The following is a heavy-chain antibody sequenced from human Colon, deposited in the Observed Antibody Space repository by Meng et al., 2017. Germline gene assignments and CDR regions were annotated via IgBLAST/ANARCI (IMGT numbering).Heavy chain of an antibody. CDR2: IYHSGST. D-gene: IGHD3-22*01. J-gene: IGHJ4*02. CDR1: GYSISSGYY. CDR3: ARALYYYDSSGHHDY. Sequence: SETLSLTCTVSGYSISSGYYWGWIRQPPGKGLEWIGSIYHSGSTYYNPSLKSRVTISVDTSKNQFSLKLSSVTAADTAVYYCARALYYYDSSGHHDYWGQGTRVTVAS. V-gene: IGHV4-38-2*02.